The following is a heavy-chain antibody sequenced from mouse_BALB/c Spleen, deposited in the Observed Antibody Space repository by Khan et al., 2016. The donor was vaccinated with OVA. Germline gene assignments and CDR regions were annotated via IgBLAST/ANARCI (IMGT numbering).Heavy chain of an antibody. V-gene: IGHV1S81*02. CDR2: IIPNNGGT. Sequence: QVQLQQSGAELVKPGASVKLSCKASGYTFSSYYMYWVKQRPGQGLEWIGEIIPNNGGTNFNQNFKSKATLTVDKSSSTAFMQLSSLTSEDSAVDCCTRSGYSSFAYWGQGTLVTVSA. J-gene: IGHJ3*01. CDR3: TRSGYSSFAY. CDR1: GYTFSSYY. D-gene: IGHD2-12*01.